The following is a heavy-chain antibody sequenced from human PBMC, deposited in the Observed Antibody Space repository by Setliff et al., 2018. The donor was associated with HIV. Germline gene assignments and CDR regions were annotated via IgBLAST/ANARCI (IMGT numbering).Heavy chain of an antibody. D-gene: IGHD6-25*01. CDR1: GNSFNGDF. CDR2: IKLSSGGT. CDR3: VTSPGSFTSVDETEAGDY. V-gene: IGHV1-2*02. Sequence: WASVKVSCKAPGNSFNGDFLNWVRQAPGQGLEWMGNIKLSSGGTKFAQKFLGRVTMTRDTSTNTAFMELRRLNSDDTATYFCVTSPGSFTSVDETEAGDYWGQGTLGTVSS. J-gene: IGHJ4*02.